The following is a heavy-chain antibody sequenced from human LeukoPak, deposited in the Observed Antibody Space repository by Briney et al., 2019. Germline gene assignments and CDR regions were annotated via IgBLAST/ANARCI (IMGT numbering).Heavy chain of an antibody. V-gene: IGHV1-18*01. CDR2: ISGYNGKT. D-gene: IGHD2-15*01. CDR1: GYTFNSYY. CDR3: ARVICSGDRCYPPSAVDI. J-gene: IGHJ3*02. Sequence: ASVKVSSKASGYTFNSYYVGWVRQAPGQGLEWMGWISGYNGKTNYAQKLQGRVTMTTDTSTTTAYMELRSLRSDDTAVYYCARVICSGDRCYPPSAVDIWGQGTMVTVSS.